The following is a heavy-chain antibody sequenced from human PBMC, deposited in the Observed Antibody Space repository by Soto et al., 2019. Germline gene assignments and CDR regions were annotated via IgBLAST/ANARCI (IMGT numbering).Heavy chain of an antibody. J-gene: IGHJ4*02. Sequence: SETLSLTCTVSGGSISSYYWSWIRQPPGKGLEWIGYIYYSGSTNYNPSLKSRVTISVDTSKNQFSLKLSSVTAADTAVYYCARDNPSSPIDYWGQGTLVTVSS. CDR3: ARDNPSSPIDY. CDR2: IYYSGST. CDR1: GGSISSYY. D-gene: IGHD2-15*01. V-gene: IGHV4-59*01.